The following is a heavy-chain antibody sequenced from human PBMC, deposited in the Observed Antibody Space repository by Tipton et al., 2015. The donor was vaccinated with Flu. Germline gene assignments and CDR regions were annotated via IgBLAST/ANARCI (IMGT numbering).Heavy chain of an antibody. D-gene: IGHD2-21*01. V-gene: IGHV3-7*01. CDR2: INEDGTTT. J-gene: IGHJ4*02. CDR1: GFTFSQYW. Sequence: SLRLSCAASGFTFSQYWLLWVRQATGKGLEWVANINEDGTTTYYVDSVKGRFTISRDNARNSVFLQMNSLRAEDTALYYCAVFKNPGHWGQGTLVTVSS. CDR3: AVFKNPGH.